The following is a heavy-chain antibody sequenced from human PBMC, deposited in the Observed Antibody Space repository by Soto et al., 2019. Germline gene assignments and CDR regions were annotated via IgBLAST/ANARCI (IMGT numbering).Heavy chain of an antibody. CDR1: GGSIGSYY. CDR2: IYYSGST. V-gene: IGHV4-59*01. D-gene: IGHD2-21*02. Sequence: PSETLSLTCTVSGGSIGSYYWSWIRQPPGKGLEWIGYIYYSGSTNYNPSLKSRVTISVDTSKNQFSLKLSSVTAADTAVYYCARGYCGGDCGSKMNWFDPWGQGTLVTVSS. J-gene: IGHJ5*02. CDR3: ARGYCGGDCGSKMNWFDP.